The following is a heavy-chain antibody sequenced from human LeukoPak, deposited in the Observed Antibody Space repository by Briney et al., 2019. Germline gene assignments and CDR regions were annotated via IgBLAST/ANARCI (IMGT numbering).Heavy chain of an antibody. CDR2: ISYDGSNK. CDR3: ARGYYGGNFRYFDY. Sequence: PGGSVRLSCAASGFTFSSYALHWVRQAPGKGLEWVAVISYDGSNKYYADSVKGRFTISRDNSKNTLYLQMNSLRAEDTAVYYCARGYYGGNFRYFDYWGQGTLVTVSS. D-gene: IGHD4-23*01. J-gene: IGHJ4*02. CDR1: GFTFSSYA. V-gene: IGHV3-30*04.